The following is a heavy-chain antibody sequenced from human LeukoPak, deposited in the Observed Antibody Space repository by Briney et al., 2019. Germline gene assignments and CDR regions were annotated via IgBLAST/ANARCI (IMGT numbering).Heavy chain of an antibody. V-gene: IGHV5-51*01. CDR3: ARRKGCSSTSCPPDH. Sequence: GESLKISCKGSGYSFTTFWIGWVRQMPGKGLEWMGIIYPGDSDTRYSPSFQGQVTISADKSITTAYLQWSSLKASDTAMYFCARRKGCSSTSCPPDHWGQGTMVTVSS. D-gene: IGHD2-2*01. CDR1: GYSFTTFW. J-gene: IGHJ4*02. CDR2: IYPGDSDT.